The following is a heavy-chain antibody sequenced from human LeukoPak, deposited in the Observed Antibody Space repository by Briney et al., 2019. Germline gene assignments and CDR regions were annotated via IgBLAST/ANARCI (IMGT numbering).Heavy chain of an antibody. CDR1: GFTFSSYS. CDR3: AKEGYCSGGDCYTYFDY. Sequence: GGSLRLSCAASGFTFSSYSISWVRRAPGKGLEWVSGISGSGGSTYYADSVKGRFTISRDNSKNMLYLQMNSLRAEDTAVYYCAKEGYCSGGDCYTYFDYWGQGSLVTVSS. J-gene: IGHJ4*02. CDR2: ISGSGGST. D-gene: IGHD2-15*01. V-gene: IGHV3-23*01.